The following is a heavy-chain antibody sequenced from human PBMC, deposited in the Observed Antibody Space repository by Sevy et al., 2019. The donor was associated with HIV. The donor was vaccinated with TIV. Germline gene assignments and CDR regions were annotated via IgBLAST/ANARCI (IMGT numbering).Heavy chain of an antibody. J-gene: IGHJ4*02. Sequence: ASVKVSCKASGYIFTGYYMHWVRQAPGQGLEWMGWINPNSGATYFAQKFQGRATVTRDTSINTVYMELSSLRSDDTAVYFCAKVLGEWLVRYSFDSWGQGTLVTVSS. CDR1: GYIFTGYY. V-gene: IGHV1-2*02. CDR3: AKVLGEWLVRYSFDS. CDR2: INPNSGAT. D-gene: IGHD6-19*01.